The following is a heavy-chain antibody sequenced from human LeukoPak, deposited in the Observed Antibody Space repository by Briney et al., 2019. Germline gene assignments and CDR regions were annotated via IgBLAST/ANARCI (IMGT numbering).Heavy chain of an antibody. V-gene: IGHV4-39*07. D-gene: IGHD3-22*01. Sequence: KPSETLSLTCTVSGGSISSSSYYWGWLRQPPGKGLEWIGSIYYSGSTNYNPSLKSRVTISVDTSKNQFSLKLSSVTAADTAVYYCARSSWLFHYFDYWGQGTLVTVSS. CDR1: GGSISSSSYY. J-gene: IGHJ4*02. CDR2: IYYSGST. CDR3: ARSSWLFHYFDY.